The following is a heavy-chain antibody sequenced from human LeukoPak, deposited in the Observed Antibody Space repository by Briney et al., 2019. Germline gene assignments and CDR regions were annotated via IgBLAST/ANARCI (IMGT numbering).Heavy chain of an antibody. D-gene: IGHD5-18*01. CDR2: INPSGGST. Sequence: APVKVSCKASGYTFTSYYMHWVRQAPGQGLEWMGIINPSGGSTSYAQKFQGRVTMTRDTSTSTVYMELSSLRSEDTAVYYCASVNVDTASVDYWGQGTLVTVSS. CDR3: ASVNVDTASVDY. CDR1: GYTFTSYY. V-gene: IGHV1-46*01. J-gene: IGHJ4*02.